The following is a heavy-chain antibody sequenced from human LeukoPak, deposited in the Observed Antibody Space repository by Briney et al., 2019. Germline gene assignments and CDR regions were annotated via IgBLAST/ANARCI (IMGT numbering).Heavy chain of an antibody. D-gene: IGHD3-22*01. Sequence: GRSLRLSCVTSGFTFEDHAMHWVRQGPGKGLEGLAGISWKRNNIIYADSVRGRVTISRDNAKNSVFLQMKSLGVEDTALYYCARDFSNGYFRHFDFWGRGTQVTASS. CDR1: GFTFEDHA. CDR2: ISWKRNNI. V-gene: IGHV3-9*01. J-gene: IGHJ4*02. CDR3: ARDFSNGYFRHFDF.